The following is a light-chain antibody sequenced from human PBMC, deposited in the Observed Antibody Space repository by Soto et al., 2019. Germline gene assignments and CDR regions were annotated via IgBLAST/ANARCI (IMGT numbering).Light chain of an antibody. CDR3: TSWTTSTTMI. CDR1: SSEIGAYNF. Sequence: QFPLTQPPSLSGSPGQSITISCPGTSSEIGAYNFVSWYQQHPGKAPKLMLYDVNIRPSGVSNRFSGSKSGNTASLTISGLQAEDEADYYCTSWTTSTTMIFGGGTKVTVL. CDR2: DVN. V-gene: IGLV2-14*03. J-gene: IGLJ2*01.